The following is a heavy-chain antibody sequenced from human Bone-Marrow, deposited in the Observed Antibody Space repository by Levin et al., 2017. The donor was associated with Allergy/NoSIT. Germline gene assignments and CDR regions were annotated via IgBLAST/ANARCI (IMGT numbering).Heavy chain of an antibody. Sequence: GGSLRLSCAASGFTFGIYVMSWVRQAPGKGLEWVSSMSGTTGRTFYADSVEGRFTISRDNSRNTVYLHMNSLRDEDTAIHYCASYRGGPYIHIAYWGQGTLVSVSS. CDR2: MSGTTGRT. J-gene: IGHJ4*02. V-gene: IGHV3-23*01. CDR3: ASYRGGPYIHIAY. CDR1: GFTFGIYV. D-gene: IGHD2-15*01.